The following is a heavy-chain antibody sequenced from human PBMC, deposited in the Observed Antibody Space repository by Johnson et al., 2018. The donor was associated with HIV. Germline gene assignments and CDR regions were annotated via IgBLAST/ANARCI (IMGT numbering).Heavy chain of an antibody. J-gene: IGHJ3*02. CDR3: ARVDRSWAFDI. CDR2: ISYAGSNK. D-gene: IGHD3-16*02. Sequence: QVQLVESGGGVVQPGRSLRLSCAASGFTFSSYAMHWVRQAPGKGLEWVAVISYAGSNKYYADSVKGRFTISRDNSKNTLYLQMNSLRAEDTAVYYCARVDRSWAFDIWGQGTMVTVSS. V-gene: IGHV3-30*04. CDR1: GFTFSSYA.